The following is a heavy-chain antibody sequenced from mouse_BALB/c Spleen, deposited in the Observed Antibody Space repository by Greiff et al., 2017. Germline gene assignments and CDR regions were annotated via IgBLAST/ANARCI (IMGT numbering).Heavy chain of an antibody. CDR1: GYTFTSYW. Sequence: VQLQQPGAELVKPGASVKLSCKASGYTFTSYWMHWVKQRPGQGLEWIGEIDPSDSYTNYNQKFKGKATLTVDKSSSTAYMQLSSLTSEDSAVYYCARGITTVVEGYFDVWGAGTTVTVSS. CDR3: ARGITTVVEGYFDV. J-gene: IGHJ1*01. V-gene: IGHV1-69*02. D-gene: IGHD1-1*01. CDR2: IDPSDSYT.